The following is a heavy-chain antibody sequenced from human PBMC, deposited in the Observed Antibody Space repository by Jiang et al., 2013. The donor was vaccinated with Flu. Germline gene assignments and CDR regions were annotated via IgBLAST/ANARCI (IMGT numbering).Heavy chain of an antibody. Sequence: TLTCTFSGFSLSSTAVGVGWIRQPPGKALEWLALIYWDDDKRYSPSLKSRLTITKDTSKNQVVLTMTNMDPVDTATYYCAYTSGIPLERDYYFYGMDVWGQGTTVTVSS. J-gene: IGHJ6*02. D-gene: IGHD1-1*01. CDR2: IYWDDDK. CDR1: GFSLSSTAVG. V-gene: IGHV2-5*02. CDR3: AYTSGIPLERDYYFYGMDV.